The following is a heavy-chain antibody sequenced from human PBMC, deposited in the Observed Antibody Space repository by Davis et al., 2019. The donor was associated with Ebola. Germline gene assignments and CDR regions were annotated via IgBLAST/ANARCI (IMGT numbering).Heavy chain of an antibody. CDR2: ISSDASNK. CDR3: AKDGGGFGGYFGF. V-gene: IGHV3-30*18. J-gene: IGHJ4*02. Sequence: GESLKISCAASGFTFSSYGMHWVRQAPGKGLECVAVISSDASNKYYADSVKGRFTISRDNSQNTVYLQMNSLRAEDTAMYYCAKDGGGFGGYFGFWGQGTLVPVSS. D-gene: IGHD3-3*01. CDR1: GFTFSSYG.